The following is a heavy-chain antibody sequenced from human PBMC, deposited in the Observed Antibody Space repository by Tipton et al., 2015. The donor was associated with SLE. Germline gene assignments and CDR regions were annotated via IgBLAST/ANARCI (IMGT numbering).Heavy chain of an antibody. CDR2: INHSGST. CDR3: ARIHYDFWSGYPSGAFDI. V-gene: IGHV4-34*01. Sequence: TLSLTCAVYGGSFSGYYWNWIRQPPGKGLEWIGEINHSGSTNYNPSLKSRVTISVDTSKNQFSLKLSSVTAADTAVYYCARIHYDFWSGYPSGAFDIWGQGTMVTVSS. CDR1: GGSFSGYY. J-gene: IGHJ3*02. D-gene: IGHD3-3*01.